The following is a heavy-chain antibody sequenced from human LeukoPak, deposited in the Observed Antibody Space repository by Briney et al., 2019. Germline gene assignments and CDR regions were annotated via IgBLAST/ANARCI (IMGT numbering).Heavy chain of an antibody. CDR1: GGSISSYY. V-gene: IGHV4-59*08. CDR2: IYYSGST. CDR3: ARHSGSNRNPLLDY. J-gene: IGHJ4*02. Sequence: SETLSLTCTVSGGSISSYYWTWIRQPPGKGLEWIGFIYYSGSTNYNPSLKSRVTISVDTSKNQFSLKLSSVTAADTAVYYCARHSGSNRNPLLDYGGKETLVTVSS. D-gene: IGHD1-14*01.